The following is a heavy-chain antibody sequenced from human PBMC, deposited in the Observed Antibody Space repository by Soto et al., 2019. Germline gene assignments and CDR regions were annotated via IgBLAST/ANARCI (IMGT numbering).Heavy chain of an antibody. CDR1: GFTFSSYA. D-gene: IGHD3-10*01. CDR2: ISGSGGST. CDR3: AKDQRGWFVPIDY. V-gene: IGHV3-23*01. J-gene: IGHJ4*02. Sequence: SLRLSCAASGFTFSSYAMSWVRQAPGKGLEWVSAISGSGGSTYYADSVKGRFTISRDNSKNTLYLQMNSLRAEDTAVYYCAKDQRGWFVPIDYWGQGTLVTVSS.